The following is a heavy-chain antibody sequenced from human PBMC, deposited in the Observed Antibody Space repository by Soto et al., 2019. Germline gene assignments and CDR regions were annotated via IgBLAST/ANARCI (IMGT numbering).Heavy chain of an antibody. CDR3: ARPVASYYYYMDV. CDR2: ISSSGSYI. D-gene: IGHD3-3*02. CDR1: GFTFSSYS. J-gene: IGHJ6*03. V-gene: IGHV3-21*06. Sequence: EVQLVESGGGLVKPGGFLRLSCAVSGFTFSSYSMNWVRQAPGKGLEWVSSISSSGSYIYYADSVKGRFTISRDNAKNSLYLQMNSLRAEDTAVYYCARPVASYYYYMDVWGKGTTVTVSS.